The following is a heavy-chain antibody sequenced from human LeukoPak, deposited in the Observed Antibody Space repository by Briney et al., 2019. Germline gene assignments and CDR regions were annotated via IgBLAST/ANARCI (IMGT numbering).Heavy chain of an antibody. J-gene: IGHJ4*02. CDR1: GYTFTGYY. Sequence: ASVKVSCKASGYTFTGYYIHWVRQAPGQGLEWMGWFNPTSGRTKYAQKFEGRVTMTRDTSISTAYMEVSSLTSDDTAVYYCARAHGYNDLDYWGQGTLVTVSS. D-gene: IGHD5-24*01. CDR2: FNPTSGRT. CDR3: ARAHGYNDLDY. V-gene: IGHV1-2*02.